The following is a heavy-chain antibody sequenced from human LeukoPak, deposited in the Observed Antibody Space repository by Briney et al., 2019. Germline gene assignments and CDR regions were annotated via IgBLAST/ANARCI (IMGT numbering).Heavy chain of an antibody. V-gene: IGHV1-69*13. CDR3: ARVVGVVVPAAMGNNWFDP. Sequence: ASVKVSCKASGGTFSSYAISWVRQAPGQGLEWMGGIIPIFGTANYAQKFQGRVTITADESTSTAYMELSSLRSEDTAVYYCARVVGVVVPAAMGNNWFDPWGQGTLVTVSS. CDR2: IIPIFGTA. D-gene: IGHD2-2*01. CDR1: GGTFSSYA. J-gene: IGHJ5*02.